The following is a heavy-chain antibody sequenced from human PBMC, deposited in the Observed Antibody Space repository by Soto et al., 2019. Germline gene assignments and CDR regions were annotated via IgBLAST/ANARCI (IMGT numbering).Heavy chain of an antibody. CDR3: AGGIAAADTRWASGMDV. D-gene: IGHD6-13*01. Sequence: SETLALTCTVSGGSISYYYWSWIRQPPGKGLEWIGYMYYSGGSNYNPSLNSRVTISVDTSKNQFSLKLSSVTAADTAVYYCAGGIAAADTRWASGMDVWGQGTTVTVSS. CDR1: GGSISYYY. CDR2: MYYSGGS. V-gene: IGHV4-59*08. J-gene: IGHJ6*02.